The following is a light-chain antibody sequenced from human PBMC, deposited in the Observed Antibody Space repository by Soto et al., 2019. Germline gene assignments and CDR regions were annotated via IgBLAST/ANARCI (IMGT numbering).Light chain of an antibody. CDR2: DAS. J-gene: IGKJ2*01. Sequence: DIQMTQSPSSVSASVGDRLTITCRASQGISGWLAWYQQKPGKAPNLLIYDASTLRNGVPSRFSGSGSGTYFTLTISNLQPEDFAVYFCQQYASSPYTFGQGTKVEIK. CDR3: QQYASSPYT. V-gene: IGKV1-12*01. CDR1: QGISGW.